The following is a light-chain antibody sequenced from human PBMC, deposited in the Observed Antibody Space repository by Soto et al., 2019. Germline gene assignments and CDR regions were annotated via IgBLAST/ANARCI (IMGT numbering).Light chain of an antibody. CDR2: DAS. V-gene: IGKV3-11*01. J-gene: IGKJ5*01. CDR3: QQRSNWPIT. CDR1: RSVSNY. Sequence: EIVLTQSPATLSLSPGESATLSCRASRSVSNYLAWYQQKPGQAPRLLIYDASSRPTDIPARFSGSGSGTDFTLTISSLEPEDFALYYFQQRSNWPITFGQGTRLEIK.